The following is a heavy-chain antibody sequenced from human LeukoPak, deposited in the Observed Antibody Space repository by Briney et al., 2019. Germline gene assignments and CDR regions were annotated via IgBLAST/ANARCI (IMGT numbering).Heavy chain of an antibody. D-gene: IGHD3-3*01. CDR1: GFTLGRYW. CDR2: SNSDGKIT. CDR3: ARDHHDFWSGYPNY. Sequence: PGGSLRLSCAASGFTLGRYWMHWFRQAPGTGLVWVARSNSDGKITDYADSVRGRFTTSRDNTKNTVYLQMSSLRAEGTGVYYCARDHHDFWSGYPNYWGQGTLVIVSS. V-gene: IGHV3-74*01. J-gene: IGHJ4*02.